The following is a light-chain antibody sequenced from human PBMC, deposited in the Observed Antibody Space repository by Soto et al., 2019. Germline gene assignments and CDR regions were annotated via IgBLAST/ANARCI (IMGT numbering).Light chain of an antibody. V-gene: IGLV1-40*01. CDR3: QSYDSRLGGRGV. CDR2: GNS. Sequence: HSVLTQPPSVSGAPGQRVTISCTGSSSNIGAGYDVHWYQQLPGTAPKLLIYGNSNRPSGVPDRFSGSKSGTSASLAITGLQAEDESDYYCQSYDSRLGGRGVFGGGTKVTVL. CDR1: SSNIGAGYD. J-gene: IGLJ2*01.